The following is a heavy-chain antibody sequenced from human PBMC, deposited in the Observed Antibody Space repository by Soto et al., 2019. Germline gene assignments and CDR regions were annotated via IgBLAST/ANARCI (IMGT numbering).Heavy chain of an antibody. CDR3: ATGVIWIGYFTVDY. CDR1: GGTFGNSA. CDR2: FIPVFRTL. V-gene: IGHV1-69*13. J-gene: IGHJ4*02. Sequence: ASVKVSCKASGGTFGNSAINWVRQAPGQGLEWLGGFIPVFRTLTYAQKFQGRLTITADESTSTAYMALGSLTSEDTAVYYCATGVIWIGYFTVDYWGQGTLVTVSS. D-gene: IGHD3-3*01.